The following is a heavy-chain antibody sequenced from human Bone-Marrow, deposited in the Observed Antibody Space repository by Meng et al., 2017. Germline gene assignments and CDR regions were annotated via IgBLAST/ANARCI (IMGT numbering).Heavy chain of an antibody. CDR3: ASPRYCSGGSCPLYFDY. V-gene: IGHV1-69*13. CDR1: GYTFTSYD. Sequence: SVKVSCKASGYTFTSYDINWVRQAPGQGLEWMGGIIPIFGTANYAQKFQGRVTITADESTSTAYMELSSLRSEDTAVYYCASPRYCSGGSCPLYFDYWGQGTLVTVSS. J-gene: IGHJ4*02. D-gene: IGHD2-15*01. CDR2: IIPIFGTA.